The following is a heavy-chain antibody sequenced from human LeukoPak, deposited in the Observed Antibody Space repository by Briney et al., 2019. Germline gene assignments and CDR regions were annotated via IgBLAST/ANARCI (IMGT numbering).Heavy chain of an antibody. D-gene: IGHD3-9*01. CDR1: GFTFSSYA. CDR3: AKSRRYFDWLLGDYFDY. Sequence: QTGGSLRLSCAASGFTFSSYAMSWVRRAPGKGLEWVSAISGSGGSTYYADSVKGRFTISRDNSKNTLYLQMNSLRAEDTAVYYCAKSRRYFDWLLGDYFDYWGQGTLVTVSS. V-gene: IGHV3-23*01. J-gene: IGHJ4*02. CDR2: ISGSGGST.